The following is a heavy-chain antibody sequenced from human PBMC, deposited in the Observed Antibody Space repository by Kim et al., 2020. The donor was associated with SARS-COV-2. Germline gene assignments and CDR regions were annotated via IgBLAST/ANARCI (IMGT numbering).Heavy chain of an antibody. D-gene: IGHD3-9*01. CDR2: ISYDGSNK. V-gene: IGHV3-33*05. CDR1: GFTFSSYG. Sequence: GGSLRLSCAASGFTFSSYGMHWVRQAPGKGLEWVAVISYDGSNKYYADSVKGRFTISRDNSKNTLYLQMNSLRAEDTAVYYCARDHRNRYFDWFNSYYYYYGMDVWGQGTTVTVSS. CDR3: ARDHRNRYFDWFNSYYYYYGMDV. J-gene: IGHJ6*02.